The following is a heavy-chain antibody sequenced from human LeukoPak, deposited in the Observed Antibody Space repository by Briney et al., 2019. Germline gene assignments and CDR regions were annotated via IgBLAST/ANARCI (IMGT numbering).Heavy chain of an antibody. V-gene: IGHV1-69*05. D-gene: IGHD4-17*01. J-gene: IGHJ6*03. CDR3: ARVGAAKGSHDYGDYYYMDV. Sequence: SVKVSCKASGGTFSSYAISWVRQAPGQGLEWMGGIIPIFGTANYAQKFQGRVTTTTDESTSTAYMELSSLRAEDTAVYYCARVGAAKGSHDYGDYYYMDVWGKGTTVTVSS. CDR2: IIPIFGTA. CDR1: GGTFSSYA.